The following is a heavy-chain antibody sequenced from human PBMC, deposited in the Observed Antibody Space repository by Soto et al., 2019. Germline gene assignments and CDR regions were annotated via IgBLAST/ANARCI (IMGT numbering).Heavy chain of an antibody. CDR2: IYYSGST. CDR1: GGSLSSYY. V-gene: IGHV4-59*01. CDR3: AREGEQLVLDY. Sequence: SETLSLTCSVSGGSLSSYYWSWIRQPPGKGLEWIGYIYYSGSTNYNPSLKGRVTIPVDTSKNQFSLKLSSVTAADTAVYYCAREGEQLVLDYWGQGTLVTVSS. D-gene: IGHD6-13*01. J-gene: IGHJ4*02.